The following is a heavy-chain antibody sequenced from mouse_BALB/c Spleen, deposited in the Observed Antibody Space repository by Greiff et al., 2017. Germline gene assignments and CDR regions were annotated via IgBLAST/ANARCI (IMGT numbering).Heavy chain of an antibody. J-gene: IGHJ3*01. CDR3: TKTITTVPPFAY. CDR2: IYPGNSDT. Sequence: EVQLQQSGTVLARPGASVKMSCKASGYSFTSYWMHWVKQRPGQGLEWIGAIYPGNSDTSYNQKFKGKAKLTAVTSASTAYMELSSLTNEDSAVYYCTKTITTVPPFAYWGQGTLVTVSA. D-gene: IGHD1-1*01. CDR1: GYSFTSYW. V-gene: IGHV1-5*01.